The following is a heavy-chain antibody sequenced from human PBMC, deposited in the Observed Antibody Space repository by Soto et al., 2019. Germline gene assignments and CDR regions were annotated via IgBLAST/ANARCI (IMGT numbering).Heavy chain of an antibody. J-gene: IGHJ6*02. CDR1: AFTFSSYW. CDR3: ARRDQIAYYYGMDV. CDR2: INSDGSIT. Sequence: EVQLVESGGGLVQPGGSLRLSCAASAFTFSSYWMNWVRQAPGKGPVWVSRINSDGSITGYADSVKGRFTISRDNAKNTLYLQINSLSAEDTAVYYCARRDQIAYYYGMDVWGQGTTVTVSS. V-gene: IGHV3-74*01. D-gene: IGHD2-21*01.